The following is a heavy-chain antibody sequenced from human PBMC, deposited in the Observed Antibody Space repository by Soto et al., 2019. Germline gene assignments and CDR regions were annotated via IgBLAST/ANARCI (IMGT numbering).Heavy chain of an antibody. V-gene: IGHV1-18*01. D-gene: IGHD3-3*01. Sequence: QVQLVQSGAEVKKPGASVKVSCKASGYTFTSYGISWVRQAPGQGLEWMGWISAYNGNTNYAQKLQGRVTMTTDTATSTAYMELRSLRSDDTAVYYCAREGKGITIFGVVREADYWGQGTLVTVSS. CDR1: GYTFTSYG. CDR3: AREGKGITIFGVVREADY. CDR2: ISAYNGNT. J-gene: IGHJ4*02.